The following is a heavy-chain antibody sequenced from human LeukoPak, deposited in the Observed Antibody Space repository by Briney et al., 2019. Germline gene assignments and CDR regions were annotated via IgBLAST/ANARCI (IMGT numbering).Heavy chain of an antibody. CDR2: IYPGDSDI. J-gene: IGHJ4*02. D-gene: IGHD6-13*01. Sequence: ESLKISSGGSADSFTSYWIAWVRQMPGKGLEWMGMIYPGDSDISYSPYLQGQVTILFDKSVNTAYLQWSRLKAADTATDYCGGRASSSWYSDYWGQGTLVTVSS. CDR1: ADSFTSYW. V-gene: IGHV5-51*01. CDR3: GGRASSSWYSDY.